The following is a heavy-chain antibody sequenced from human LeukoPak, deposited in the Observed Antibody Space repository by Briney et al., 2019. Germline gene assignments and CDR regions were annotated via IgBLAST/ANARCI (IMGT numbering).Heavy chain of an antibody. CDR2: ISGSSGTI. Sequence: GGSLRLSCAASGFTFSRHSMNWVRQAPGKGLEWVSYISGSSGTIYYADSVKGRFTISRDITKNSLYLLMNSLRAEDTAVYYCARVSIVDYYASGSYQHFDFWGQGTLVTVSS. J-gene: IGHJ4*02. D-gene: IGHD3-10*01. V-gene: IGHV3-48*01. CDR3: ARVSIVDYYASGSYQHFDF. CDR1: GFTFSRHS.